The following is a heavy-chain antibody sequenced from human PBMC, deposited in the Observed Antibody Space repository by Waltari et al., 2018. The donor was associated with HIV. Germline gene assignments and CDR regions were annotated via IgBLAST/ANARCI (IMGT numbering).Heavy chain of an antibody. V-gene: IGHV1-18*01. Sequence: QVQLVQSGAEVKKPGASVTVSCKASGYTFRNYPNTWVRQAPGQGLEWMGWTSPYDGNTRYEQKFQGRVTMTTDTSTNTAHMELRGLRSDDTAIYYCARDGGPVRGIGNYYYMDVWGKGTTLTVSS. CDR1: GYTFRNYP. J-gene: IGHJ6*03. CDR3: ARDGGPVRGIGNYYYMDV. CDR2: TSPYDGNT. D-gene: IGHD3-10*01.